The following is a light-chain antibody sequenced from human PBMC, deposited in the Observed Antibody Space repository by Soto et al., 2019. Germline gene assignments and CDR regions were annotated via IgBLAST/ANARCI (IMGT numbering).Light chain of an antibody. CDR3: SSYAGSNHVPGV. J-gene: IGLJ1*01. CDR1: SSDVGGYNY. Sequence: QSALTQPPSASGSPGQSVTISCTGTSSDVGGYNYVSWYQQHPGKAPKLMIYEVSKRPSGVPDRFSGSKSGNTASLTVSGLQAEYEADYSCSSYAGSNHVPGVFGTGTKLTVL. CDR2: EVS. V-gene: IGLV2-8*01.